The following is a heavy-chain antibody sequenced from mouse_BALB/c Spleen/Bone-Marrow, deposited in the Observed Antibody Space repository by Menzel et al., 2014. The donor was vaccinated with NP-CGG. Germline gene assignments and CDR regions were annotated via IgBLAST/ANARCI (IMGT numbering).Heavy chain of an antibody. CDR2: IHPGNSDT. J-gene: IGHJ2*01. CDR3: TTLARNNLDY. V-gene: IGHV1-5*01. CDR1: GYTFSNYW. Sequence: VQLKQSGTVLARPGAAVKMFCKASGYTFSNYWMHWIKQRPGQGLEWIGTIHPGNSDTTYNQKFKGKAKLTAVTSTSTAYMELSSLTNEDSAVYYCTTLARNNLDYWGQGTTLTVSS. D-gene: IGHD1-3*01.